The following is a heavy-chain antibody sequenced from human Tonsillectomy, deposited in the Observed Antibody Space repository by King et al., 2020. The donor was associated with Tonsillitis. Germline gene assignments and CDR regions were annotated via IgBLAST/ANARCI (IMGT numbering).Heavy chain of an antibody. D-gene: IGHD5-12*01. CDR2: IYHSGYT. V-gene: IGHV4-38-2*02. CDR3: ARDRGSTGFFDY. CDR1: GYSMNSGFY. J-gene: IGHJ4*02. Sequence: VQLQESGPGLVKPSETLSLTCVVSGYSMNSGFYRGWIRQTPGKGLEWIATIYHSGYTYHNPSLKTRVTISVDTSKNQFSLKLSSVTAADTAVYYCARDRGSTGFFDYWGQGTLVTVSS.